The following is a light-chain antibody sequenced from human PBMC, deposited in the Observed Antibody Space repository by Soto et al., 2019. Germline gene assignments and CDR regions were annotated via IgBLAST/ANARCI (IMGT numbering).Light chain of an antibody. Sequence: EIVLTQSPGTLSLSPGERATLSCRASQSVSSSYLAWYQQKPGQAPRLLIYGASSRATGIPDRFSGSGSGTEFTLTISSLEPEDFAVYYCKQYGSSPFTFGPGTKVDIK. CDR2: GAS. J-gene: IGKJ3*01. CDR3: KQYGSSPFT. CDR1: QSVSSSY. V-gene: IGKV3-20*01.